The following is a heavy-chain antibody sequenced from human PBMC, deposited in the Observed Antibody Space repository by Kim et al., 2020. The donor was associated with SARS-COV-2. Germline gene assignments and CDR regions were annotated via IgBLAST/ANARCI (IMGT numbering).Heavy chain of an antibody. D-gene: IGHD1-26*01. CDR3: ARWGIVGARDAFDI. Sequence: AQKFQGRVTMTRDTSISTAYMELSRLRSDDTAVYYCARWGIVGARDAFDIWGQGTMVTVSS. J-gene: IGHJ3*02. V-gene: IGHV1-2*02.